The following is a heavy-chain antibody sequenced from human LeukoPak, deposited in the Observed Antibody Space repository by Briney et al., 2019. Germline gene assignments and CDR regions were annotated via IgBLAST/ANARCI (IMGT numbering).Heavy chain of an antibody. V-gene: IGHV3-11*04. CDR1: GFTFSDYY. Sequence: RSGGSLRLSCAASGFTFSDYYMSWIRQAPGKGLEWVSYISSSGSTIYYADSVKGRFTISRDNAKNSLYLQMNSLRAEDTAVYYCAIDQLLSGRDGFAPWGQGTLVTVSS. CDR3: AIDQLLSGRDGFAP. J-gene: IGHJ5*02. CDR2: ISSSGSTI. D-gene: IGHD2-2*01.